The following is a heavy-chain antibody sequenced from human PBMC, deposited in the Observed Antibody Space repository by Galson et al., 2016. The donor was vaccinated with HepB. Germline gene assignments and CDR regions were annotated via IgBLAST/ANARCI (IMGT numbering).Heavy chain of an antibody. Sequence: SLRLSCAASGFTFTSYWMSWARQPPGKGLEWVANIKQDGSEKNYVDSVKGRFTISRDNSKNTLYLQMNSLRAEDTAVYYCAKDRVYAAVNWFDPWGQGTLVTVSS. J-gene: IGHJ5*02. V-gene: IGHV3-7*03. CDR2: IKQDGSEK. CDR3: AKDRVYAAVNWFDP. D-gene: IGHD5/OR15-5a*01. CDR1: GFTFTSYW.